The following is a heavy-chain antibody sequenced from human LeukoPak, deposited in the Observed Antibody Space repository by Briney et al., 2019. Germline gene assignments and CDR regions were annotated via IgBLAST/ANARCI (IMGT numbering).Heavy chain of an antibody. J-gene: IGHJ4*02. CDR1: GGSISSYY. V-gene: IGHV4-4*07. CDR2: IYTSGST. D-gene: IGHD6-13*01. CDR3: AREGGSSSWWPAHFDY. Sequence: SETLSLTCTVSGGSISSYYWSWIRQPAGKGLEWIGRIYTSGSTNYNPSLKSRVTMSVDTSKNQFSLKLSSVTAADTAVYYCAREGGSSSWWPAHFDYWGQGTLVTVSS.